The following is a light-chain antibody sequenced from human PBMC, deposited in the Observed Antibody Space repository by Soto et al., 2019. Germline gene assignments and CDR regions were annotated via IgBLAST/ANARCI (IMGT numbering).Light chain of an antibody. Sequence: ESGLRQSPGSMSLSLGERGTLSCRASQSVDRAFFAWYQQKPGQPPRLLMYGASRRATGIPDRFSGSGSGTDFTLTISRLEPEDFAVYYCQQYASSLTFGQGTKVEI. CDR1: QSVDRAF. CDR2: GAS. V-gene: IGKV3-20*01. J-gene: IGKJ1*01. CDR3: QQYASSLT.